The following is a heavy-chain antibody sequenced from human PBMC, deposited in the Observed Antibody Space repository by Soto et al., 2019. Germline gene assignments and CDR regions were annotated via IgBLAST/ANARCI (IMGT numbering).Heavy chain of an antibody. Sequence: QVHLVQSGAEVKKPGASVKVSCKASGYTFTSYGITWVRQALGQGLERRGWISAHNGNTDYAQKLQGRVIVTRDTSTSTAYMELGSLRSDDTAVYYCARGRYGDYWGQGALVTVSS. CDR2: ISAHNGNT. V-gene: IGHV1-18*01. D-gene: IGHD1-1*01. CDR3: ARGRYGDY. CDR1: GYTFTSYG. J-gene: IGHJ4*02.